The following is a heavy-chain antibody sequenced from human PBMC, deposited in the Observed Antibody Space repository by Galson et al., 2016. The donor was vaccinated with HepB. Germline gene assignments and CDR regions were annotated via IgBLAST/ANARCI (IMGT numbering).Heavy chain of an antibody. CDR1: GASINGSNW. D-gene: IGHD2-2*01. CDR2: IYHSGTS. CDR3: ARAAVVPGARMVFDP. Sequence: ETLSLTCTVSGASINGSNWWTWVRQAPGRGPEWIGEIYHSGTSNNNPFLSSRFTLSIDKSRNQFFLNLTSVTAADTAVYYCARAAVVPGARMVFDPWGQGTLVTVSS. V-gene: IGHV4-4*02. J-gene: IGHJ5*02.